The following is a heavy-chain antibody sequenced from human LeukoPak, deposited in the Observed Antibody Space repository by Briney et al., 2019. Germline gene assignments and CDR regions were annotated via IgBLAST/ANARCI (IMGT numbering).Heavy chain of an antibody. CDR3: ARKMAL. CDR2: IDGSSRSI. CDR1: GFSFNSYG. J-gene: IGHJ4*02. Sequence: PGRCLSLSRAPSGFSFNSYGMNWVRPAPGKGLGWVSYIDGSSRSIDYADSVKGRFTDSRDNAKNSLFLQMNSLRDEDTAVYFCARKMALWGQGTLVTVS. V-gene: IGHV3-48*02. D-gene: IGHD5-24*01.